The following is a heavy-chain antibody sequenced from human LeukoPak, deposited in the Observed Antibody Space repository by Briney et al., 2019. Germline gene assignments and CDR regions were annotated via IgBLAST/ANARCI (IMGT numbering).Heavy chain of an antibody. CDR2: IYPGYSDT. J-gene: IGHJ4*02. D-gene: IGHD6-19*01. Sequence: GESLKISFKGSGYRLTSYWIGWVRQTPGKGLEWMGIIYPGYSDTRYRPSFQGQVSISADKSISTAYLQWSSLKASDIAMYYCASSRYSSGPVDYWGEGTVVSVS. CDR3: ASSRYSSGPVDY. V-gene: IGHV5-51*01. CDR1: GYRLTSYW.